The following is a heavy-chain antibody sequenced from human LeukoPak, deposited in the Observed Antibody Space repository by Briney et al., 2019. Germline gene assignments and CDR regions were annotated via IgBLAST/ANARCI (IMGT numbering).Heavy chain of an antibody. D-gene: IGHD6-13*01. CDR3: ARGIAEGNWFDP. CDR1: GGSISSYY. Sequence: PSETLSLICTVSGGSISSYYWSRIRQSPGKGLEWIGYIYDSGSINYSPSLKSRVTISVDTSKNHFSLRLSSVTAADTAVYYCARGIAEGNWFDPWGQGTRVTVSS. CDR2: IYDSGSI. V-gene: IGHV4-59*01. J-gene: IGHJ5*02.